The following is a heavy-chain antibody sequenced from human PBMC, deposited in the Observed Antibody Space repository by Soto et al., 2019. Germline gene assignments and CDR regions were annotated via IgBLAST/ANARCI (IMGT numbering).Heavy chain of an antibody. CDR1: GGPISSYY. CDR3: ARIAAAGIGDDAFDI. D-gene: IGHD6-13*01. V-gene: IGHV4-59*01. CDR2: IYYSGST. Sequence: SETLSLTCTVSGGPISSYYWSWIRQPPGKGLEWIGYIYYSGSTNYNPSLKSRVTISVDTSKNQFSLKLSSVTAADTAVYYCARIAAAGIGDDAFDIWGQGTMVTVSS. J-gene: IGHJ3*02.